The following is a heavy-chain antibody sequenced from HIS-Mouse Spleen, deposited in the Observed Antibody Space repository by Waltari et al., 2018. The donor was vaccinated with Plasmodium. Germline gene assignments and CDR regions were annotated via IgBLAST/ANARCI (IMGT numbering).Heavy chain of an antibody. V-gene: IGHV2-70*15. J-gene: IGHJ4*02. CDR1: GFSLSTSVMC. D-gene: IGHD6-6*01. CDR2: IDWDDDK. Sequence: QVTLRESGPALVKPTQTLTLTCTFSGFSLSTSVMCVSWIRQPPGKPLEWLARIDWDDDKYYSTSLKTRLTISKDTSKNQVVLTMTNMDPVDTATYYCARHKKRGQLVRGYFDYWGQGTLVTVSS. CDR3: ARHKKRGQLVRGYFDY.